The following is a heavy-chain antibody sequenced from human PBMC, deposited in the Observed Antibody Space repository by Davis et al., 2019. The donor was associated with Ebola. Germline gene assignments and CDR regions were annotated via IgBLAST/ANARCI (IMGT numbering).Heavy chain of an antibody. CDR1: GGSITRGTYY. J-gene: IGHJ4*02. D-gene: IGHD3-10*01. CDR2: IYYNGRT. V-gene: IGHV4-39*07. CDR3: ARRDFYPSGTIYTIFRTTNFDL. Sequence: SETLSLTCTVSGGSITRGTYYWGWVRQPPGKGLEWIGAIYYNGRTYYNPSLESRVTISLDTSKNQFSLKRSSVTAADTAVYYCARRDFYPSGTIYTIFRTTNFDLWGQGTLVTVSS.